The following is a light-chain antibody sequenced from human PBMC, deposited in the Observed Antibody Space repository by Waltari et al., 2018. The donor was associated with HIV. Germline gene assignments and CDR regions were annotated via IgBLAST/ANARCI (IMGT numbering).Light chain of an antibody. Sequence: QSALTQPPSASGSPGQSVTISCTGTSSDVGGYNYVSWYQQHPGKAPKLMIYEVSKRPSGVPDRFFGSKSGNTAALTVSGLQAEDEADYYCSSYAGSFVVFGGGTKLTVL. CDR3: SSYAGSFVV. CDR1: SSDVGGYNY. J-gene: IGLJ2*01. CDR2: EVS. V-gene: IGLV2-8*01.